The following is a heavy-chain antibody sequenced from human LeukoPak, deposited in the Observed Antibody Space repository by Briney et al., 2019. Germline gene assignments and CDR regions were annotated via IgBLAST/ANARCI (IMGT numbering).Heavy chain of an antibody. Sequence: PSQTLSLTCTVSGGSISSGGYYWNWIRQPAGKGLEWIGRIYTSGSTNYNPSLKSRVTVSVDTSKNQFSLKLSSVTAADTAVYYCAREGLNMVRGVIPKEAWGWFDPWGQGTLVTVSS. CDR1: GGSISSGGYY. CDR2: IYTSGST. V-gene: IGHV4-61*02. CDR3: AREGLNMVRGVIPKEAWGWFDP. J-gene: IGHJ5*02. D-gene: IGHD3-10*01.